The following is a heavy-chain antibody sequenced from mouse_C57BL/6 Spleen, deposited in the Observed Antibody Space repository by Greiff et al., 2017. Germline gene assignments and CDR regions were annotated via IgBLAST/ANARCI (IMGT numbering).Heavy chain of an antibody. CDR1: GYAFSSYW. CDR3: ARRGYSNYLAY. D-gene: IGHD2-5*01. J-gene: IGHJ3*01. Sequence: QVQLKQSGAELVKPGASVKISCKASGYAFSSYWMNWVKQRPGKGLEWIGQIYPGDGDTNYNGKFKGKATLTADKSSSTAYMQLSSLTSEDSAVYFCARRGYSNYLAYWGQGTLVTVSA. CDR2: IYPGDGDT. V-gene: IGHV1-80*01.